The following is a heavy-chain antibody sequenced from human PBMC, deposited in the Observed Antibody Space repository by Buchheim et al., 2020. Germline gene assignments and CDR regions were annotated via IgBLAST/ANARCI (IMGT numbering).Heavy chain of an antibody. CDR2: ITSDGSGT. CDR3: ARGIAATANPNWFDP. J-gene: IGHJ5*02. D-gene: IGHD6-25*01. Sequence: EVQLLESGGGLVQPGGSLRLSCAASGFSFSSYWMHWVRQAPGRGLVWVSRITSDGSGTGYADSVTGRFTISRDNAKNTLYLQKNSLSPEDTAVYFCARGIAATANPNWFDPWGQGTL. CDR1: GFSFSSYW. V-gene: IGHV3-74*02.